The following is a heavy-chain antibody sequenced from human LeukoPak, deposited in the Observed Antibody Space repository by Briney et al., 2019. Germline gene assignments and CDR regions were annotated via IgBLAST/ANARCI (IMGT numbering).Heavy chain of an antibody. CDR1: GGSFSGYY. V-gene: IGHV4-34*01. J-gene: IGHJ1*01. Sequence: PSETLSLTCAVSGGSFSGYYWTWIRQPPGKGLEWIGEINHSGSANHNPSLKSRVTISVDTSKNQFSLKLSSVTATDTAVYYCARLDYYDSSGYVAEYFQHWGQGTLVTVSS. D-gene: IGHD3-22*01. CDR2: INHSGSA. CDR3: ARLDYYDSSGYVAEYFQH.